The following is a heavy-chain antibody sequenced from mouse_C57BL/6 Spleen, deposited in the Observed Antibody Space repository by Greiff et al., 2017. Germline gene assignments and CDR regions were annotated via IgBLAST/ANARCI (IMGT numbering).Heavy chain of an antibody. CDR3: ARGYCYCDV. V-gene: IGHV1-49*01. CDR1: YFAFMASA. Sequence: LQQSGAELVRPGSSVKLSCKDSYFAFMASAMHWVKQRPGHGLEWIGSFTMSSDATELSENFKGKATLTVNTSSNSAYVELSSLTSEDAAFYYCARGYCYCDVWGTGTTVTVAS. J-gene: IGHJ1*03. CDR2: FTMSSDAT.